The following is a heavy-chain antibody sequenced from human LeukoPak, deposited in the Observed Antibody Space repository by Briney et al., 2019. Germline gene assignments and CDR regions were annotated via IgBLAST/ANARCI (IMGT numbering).Heavy chain of an antibody. J-gene: IGHJ4*02. Sequence: GGSLRLSCAASGFTFSSYGMSWVRQAPGKGLEWVSGISGSGGTTYYADSVKGRFTISRDNSKNMLYLQMNSLTAEDTAVYYCAKGDLVVLSRNYFDYWGQGTLVTVSS. V-gene: IGHV3-23*01. CDR1: GFTFSSYG. D-gene: IGHD3-22*01. CDR3: AKGDLVVLSRNYFDY. CDR2: ISGSGGTT.